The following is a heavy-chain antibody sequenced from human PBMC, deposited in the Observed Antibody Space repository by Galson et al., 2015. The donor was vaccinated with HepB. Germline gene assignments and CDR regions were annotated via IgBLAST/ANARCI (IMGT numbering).Heavy chain of an antibody. J-gene: IGHJ4*02. V-gene: IGHV1-69*10. CDR1: GDTLRNQA. CDR3: AREGDGAYFDY. D-gene: IGHD3-16*01. Sequence: SVKVSCKASGDTLRNQAISWVRQAPGQGLEWMGGIVPIIGIGNYAEKFQDRLTIVADKSTNTNYMELSSLRSEDTAVYFCAREGDGAYFDYWGQGTLVSVSS. CDR2: IVPIIGIG.